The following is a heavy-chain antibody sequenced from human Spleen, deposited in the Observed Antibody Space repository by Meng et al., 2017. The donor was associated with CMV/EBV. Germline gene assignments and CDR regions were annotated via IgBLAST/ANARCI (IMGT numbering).Heavy chain of an antibody. CDR2: ISSSSSYI. J-gene: IGHJ4*02. Sequence: SGFTFSSYSMNWVRHAPGKGLEWVSSISSSSSYIYYADSVKGRFTISRDNAKNSLYLQMNSLRAEDTAVYYCARAKGNYYGSVNDYWGQGTLVTVSS. CDR3: ARAKGNYYGSVNDY. V-gene: IGHV3-21*01. CDR1: GFTFSSYS. D-gene: IGHD3-10*01.